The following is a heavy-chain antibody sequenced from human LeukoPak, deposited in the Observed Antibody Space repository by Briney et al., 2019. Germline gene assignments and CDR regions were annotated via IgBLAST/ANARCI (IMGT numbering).Heavy chain of an antibody. CDR3: ARDRRYSQPMDV. CDR1: GGSFSGYY. Sequence: PSETLSLTCAVYGGSFSGYYWSWIRQPPGKGLEWIGEINHSGSTNYNPSLKSRVTISVDTSKNQFSLKLSSVTAADTAVYYCARDRRYSQPMDVWGQGTTVTVSS. J-gene: IGHJ6*02. V-gene: IGHV4-34*01. CDR2: INHSGST. D-gene: IGHD1-14*01.